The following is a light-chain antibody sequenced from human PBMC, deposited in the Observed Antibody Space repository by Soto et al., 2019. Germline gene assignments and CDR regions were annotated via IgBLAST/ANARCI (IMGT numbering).Light chain of an antibody. CDR2: QDS. CDR1: KLGDKY. Sequence: YELTQPPSVSVSPGQTASITCSGDKLGDKYACWYQQKPGQSPVLVIYQDSKRPSGIPERFSGSNSGNTATLTISGTQAMDEADYYCKAWDSSTPYVLGTGTKVTV. V-gene: IGLV3-1*01. CDR3: KAWDSSTPYV. J-gene: IGLJ1*01.